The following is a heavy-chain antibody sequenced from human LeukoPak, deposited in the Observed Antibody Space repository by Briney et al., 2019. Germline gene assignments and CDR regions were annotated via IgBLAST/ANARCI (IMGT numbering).Heavy chain of an antibody. D-gene: IGHD3-22*01. J-gene: IGHJ4*02. Sequence: SVKVSCKASGYTFTSYYMHWVRQAPGQGLDGMGGIIPIFCTANYAQKFQGRVTIRAAESTSTAYMELSSLRSEGTAVYYCARWYYDSSGYVFDYWGQGTLVTVSS. CDR1: GYTFTSYY. CDR2: IIPIFCTA. V-gene: IGHV1-69*13. CDR3: ARWYYDSSGYVFDY.